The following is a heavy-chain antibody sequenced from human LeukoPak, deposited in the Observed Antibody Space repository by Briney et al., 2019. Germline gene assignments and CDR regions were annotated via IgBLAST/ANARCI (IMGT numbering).Heavy chain of an antibody. CDR3: ASMYGSGSYTGGPQRINDY. CDR1: GFTFSSYA. D-gene: IGHD3-10*01. CDR2: ISGSGGST. J-gene: IGHJ4*02. Sequence: GGSLRLSCAASGFTFSSYAMSWVRQAPGKGLEWVSAISGSGGSTYYADSVKGRFTISRDNSKNTLYLQMNSLRAEDTAVYYCASMYGSGSYTGGPQRINDYWGQGTLVTVSS. V-gene: IGHV3-23*01.